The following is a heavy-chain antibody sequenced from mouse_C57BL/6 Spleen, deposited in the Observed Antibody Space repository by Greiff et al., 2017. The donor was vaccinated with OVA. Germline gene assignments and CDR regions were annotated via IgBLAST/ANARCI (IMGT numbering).Heavy chain of an antibody. CDR2: INYDGSST. J-gene: IGHJ4*01. Sequence: EVKVEESEGGLVQPGSSMKLSCTASGFTFSDYYMAWVRQVPEKGLEWVANINYDGSSTYYLDSLKSRFIISGDNAKNILYLQMSSLKSEDTATYYCARVYGSSCYYAMDYWGQGTSVTVSS. V-gene: IGHV5-16*01. CDR1: GFTFSDYY. D-gene: IGHD1-1*01. CDR3: ARVYGSSCYYAMDY.